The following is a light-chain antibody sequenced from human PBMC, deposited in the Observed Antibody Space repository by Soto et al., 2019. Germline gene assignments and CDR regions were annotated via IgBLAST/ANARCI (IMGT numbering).Light chain of an antibody. V-gene: IGKV3-20*01. CDR1: QTVSSSF. J-gene: IGKJ5*01. CDR3: QQYNNWPAIT. CDR2: AAS. Sequence: EIVLTQSPGTLSLSPGERATLSCRASQTVSSSFLAWYQQTPGQAPRLLIYAASSRATGIPDRFSGSGSGTDFTLTISRLESEDFAIYYCQQYNNWPAITFGQGTRLEIK.